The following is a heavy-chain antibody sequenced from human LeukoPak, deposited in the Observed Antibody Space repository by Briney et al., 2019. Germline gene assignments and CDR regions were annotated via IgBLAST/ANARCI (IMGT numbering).Heavy chain of an antibody. V-gene: IGHV1-69*05. CDR1: GGTFSSYA. J-gene: IGHJ5*02. Sequence: ASVKVSCKASGGTFSSYAISWVRQAPGQGLEWMGGIIPIFGTANYAQKFQGRVTITTDESTSTAYVELSSLRSEDTAVYYCARGMALTVAACDHWGQGTLLTVSS. D-gene: IGHD6-19*01. CDR2: IIPIFGTA. CDR3: ARGMALTVAACDH.